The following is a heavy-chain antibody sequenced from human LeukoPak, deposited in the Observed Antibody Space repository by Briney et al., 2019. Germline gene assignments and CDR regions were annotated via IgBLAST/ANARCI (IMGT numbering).Heavy chain of an antibody. J-gene: IGHJ4*02. Sequence: GGSLRLSCAASGFTFSSYGMSWVRQAPGKGLEWVSSVSGSGGGTYYADSVKGRFTISRDNSKNTLSLQMNSLRAEDTALYYCAKRAYCSGGSCPRFQTYYFDYWGQGTLVTVSS. D-gene: IGHD2-15*01. CDR2: VSGSGGGT. V-gene: IGHV3-23*01. CDR3: AKRAYCSGGSCPRFQTYYFDY. CDR1: GFTFSSYG.